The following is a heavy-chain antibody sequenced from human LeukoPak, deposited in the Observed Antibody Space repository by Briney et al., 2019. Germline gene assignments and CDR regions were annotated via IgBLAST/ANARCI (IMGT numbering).Heavy chain of an antibody. CDR2: FDPEDGET. CDR1: GYTLTELS. J-gene: IGHJ6*03. V-gene: IGHV1-24*01. D-gene: IGHD6-13*01. CDR3: ARVQFWYGSMDV. Sequence: ASVKVSCKVSGYTLTELSMHWVRQAPGKGLEWMGGFDPEDGETIYAQKFQGRVTMTRNTSISTAYMELSSLRSEDTAVYYCARVQFWYGSMDVWGKGTTVTISS.